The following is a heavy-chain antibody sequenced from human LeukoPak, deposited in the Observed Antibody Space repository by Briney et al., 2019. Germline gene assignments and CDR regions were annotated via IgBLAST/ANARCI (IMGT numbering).Heavy chain of an antibody. J-gene: IGHJ5*02. CDR2: IYYSGST. CDR1: GGSISSYY. V-gene: IGHV4-59*01. D-gene: IGHD2-15*01. Sequence: SEALSLTCTVSGGSISSYYWSWIRQPPGKGLEWIGYIYYSGSTNYNPSLKSRVTISVDTSKNQFSLKLSSVTAADTAVYYCARADCSGGSCYFGPWGQGTLVTVSS. CDR3: ARADCSGGSCYFGP.